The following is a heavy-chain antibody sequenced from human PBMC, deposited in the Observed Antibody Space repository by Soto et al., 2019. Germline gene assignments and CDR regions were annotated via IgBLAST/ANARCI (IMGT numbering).Heavy chain of an antibody. CDR2: IYSGGST. J-gene: IGHJ3*02. D-gene: IGHD7-27*01. CDR3: VSSAGADDAFDI. Sequence: GGSLRLSCAASGFTVSSNYMSWVRQAPGKGLEWVSVIYSGGSTYYADSVKGRFTISRDNSKNTLYLQMNSLRAEDTAVYYCVSSAGADDAFDIWGQGTMVTVSS. CDR1: GFTVSSNY. V-gene: IGHV3-53*01.